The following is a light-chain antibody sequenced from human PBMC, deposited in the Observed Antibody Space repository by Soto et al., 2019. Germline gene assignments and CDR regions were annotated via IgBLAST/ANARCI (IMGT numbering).Light chain of an antibody. CDR1: QSVTSGY. Sequence: ENVLTQSAGTLSLSPGDRATLSCRASQSVTSGYLAWYQQKPGQAPRLLIFGASSRATGIPDRFSGSGSGTDFTLTISRLEPEDVALYYCQQYGRSPLTFGQGTKVDIK. J-gene: IGKJ1*01. V-gene: IGKV3-20*01. CDR2: GAS. CDR3: QQYGRSPLT.